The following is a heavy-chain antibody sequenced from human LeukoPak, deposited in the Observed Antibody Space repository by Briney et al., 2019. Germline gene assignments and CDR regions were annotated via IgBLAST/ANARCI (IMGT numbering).Heavy chain of an antibody. CDR3: ARGAYYDILTGYSPGTFDY. CDR2: IYTSGST. V-gene: IGHV4-4*07. D-gene: IGHD3-9*01. CDR1: GGSISSYY. Sequence: SETLFLTCTVSGGSISSYYWSWIRQPAGKGLEWIGRIYTSGSTNYNPSLKSRVTISVDTSKNQFSLKLSSVTAADTAVYYCARGAYYDILTGYSPGTFDYWGQGTLVTVSS. J-gene: IGHJ4*02.